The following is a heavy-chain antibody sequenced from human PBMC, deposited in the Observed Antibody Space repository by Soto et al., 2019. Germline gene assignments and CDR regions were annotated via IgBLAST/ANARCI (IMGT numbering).Heavy chain of an antibody. Sequence: EVQLVESGGGLVQPGGSLRLSCAASGFTFSVYWMHWVRQAPGKGLVWVSRIDSDGSTTSYADSVKGRFTITRDNDKSTLYLQMNILEAEDTAVYSCATPVYMNYGPGVDVWRHRTTVAGPS. CDR3: ATPVYMNYGPGVDV. J-gene: IGHJ6*02. CDR2: IDSDGSTT. V-gene: IGHV3-74*01. D-gene: IGHD1-7*01. CDR1: GFTFSVYW.